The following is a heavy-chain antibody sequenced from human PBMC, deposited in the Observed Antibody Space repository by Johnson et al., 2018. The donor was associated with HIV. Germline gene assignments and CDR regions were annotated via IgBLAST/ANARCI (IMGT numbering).Heavy chain of an antibody. D-gene: IGHD1-26*01. J-gene: IGHJ3*02. CDR2: IRYDGNSK. V-gene: IGHV3-30*02. Sequence: QVQLVESGGGVVQPGGSLRLSCAASGFSFDDYAMHWVRQAPGKGLEWVAFIRYDGNSKYYIDSVKGRLTVSRDNSKNTLYLQMKSLRPEDTAVYYCAKESKWESRTPHAFDMWGQGTMVTVSS. CDR1: GFSFDDYA. CDR3: AKESKWESRTPHAFDM.